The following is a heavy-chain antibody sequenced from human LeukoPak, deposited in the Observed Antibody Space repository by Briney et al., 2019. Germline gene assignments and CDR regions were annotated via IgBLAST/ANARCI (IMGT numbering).Heavy chain of an antibody. J-gene: IGHJ4*02. CDR2: ISYDGSNK. V-gene: IGHV3-30*18. CDR1: GFTFSSYG. D-gene: IGHD3-9*01. CDR3: AKYYDILTGIDY. Sequence: PGRSLRLSCAASGFTFSSYGMHWVRQAPGKGLEWVAVISYDGSNKYYADSVKGRFTISRDNSKNTLYLQMNSLRAEDTAVYYCAKYYDILTGIDYWGQGILVTVSS.